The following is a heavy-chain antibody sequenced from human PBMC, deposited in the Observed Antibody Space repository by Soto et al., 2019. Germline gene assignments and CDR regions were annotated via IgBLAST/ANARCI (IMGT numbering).Heavy chain of an antibody. CDR1: GYTFTSYG. CDR2: ISAYNGNT. V-gene: IGHV1-18*01. D-gene: IGHD3-22*01. Sequence: ASVKVSCKASGYTFTSYGISWVRQAPGQGLEWMGWISAYNGNTNYAQKLQGRVTMTTDTSTSTAYMELRSLRSDDTAVYYCERDLEYYDSSGYYYGYYYYGMDVWGQGTTVTVSS. CDR3: ERDLEYYDSSGYYYGYYYYGMDV. J-gene: IGHJ6*02.